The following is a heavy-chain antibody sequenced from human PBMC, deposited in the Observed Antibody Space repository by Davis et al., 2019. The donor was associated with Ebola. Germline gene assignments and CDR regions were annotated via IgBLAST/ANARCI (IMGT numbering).Heavy chain of an antibody. CDR3: ARGRNLSVSPFAY. J-gene: IGHJ4*02. D-gene: IGHD5/OR15-5a*01. CDR2: IHSSANT. V-gene: IGHV4-59*11. CDR1: GASTSSPF. Sequence: PSETLSPTCLLPGASTSSPFSTWIRHSPGKGLEWIGYIHSSANTNYNPSFKSRVTVSLDASKSQSSLKLRPVTAADTAVYYCARGRNLSVSPFAYWGQGILVTVSP.